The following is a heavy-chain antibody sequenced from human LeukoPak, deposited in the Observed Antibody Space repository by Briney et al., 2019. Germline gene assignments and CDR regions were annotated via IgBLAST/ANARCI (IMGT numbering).Heavy chain of an antibody. J-gene: IGHJ4*02. CDR2: INPNSGGT. V-gene: IGHV1-2*02. CDR3: AITLLTGTFDY. D-gene: IGHD1/OR15-1a*01. Sequence: GASVKVSCKASGYTFTGYYMHWVRQAPGQGLEWMGWINPNSGGTNYAQKFQGRVTMTRDTSISTVYMELSRLRSDDAAVYYCAITLLTGTFDYWGQGTLVTVSS. CDR1: GYTFTGYY.